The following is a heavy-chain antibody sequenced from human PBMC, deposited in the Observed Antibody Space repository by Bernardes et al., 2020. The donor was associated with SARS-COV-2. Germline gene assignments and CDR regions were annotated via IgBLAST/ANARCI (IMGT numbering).Heavy chain of an antibody. Sequence: GGSLRLSCAASGFTVSSNYMSWVRQAPGKGLEWVSVIYSGGSTYYADSVKGRFTISRDNSKNTLYLQMNSLRAEDTAVYYCARDPYDFWSGVYGMDVWGQGTTVTVSS. CDR1: GFTVSSNY. D-gene: IGHD3-3*01. J-gene: IGHJ6*02. CDR2: IYSGGST. V-gene: IGHV3-66*01. CDR3: ARDPYDFWSGVYGMDV.